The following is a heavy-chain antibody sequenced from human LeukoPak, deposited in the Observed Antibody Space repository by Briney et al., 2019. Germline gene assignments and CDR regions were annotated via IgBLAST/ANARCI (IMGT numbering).Heavy chain of an antibody. CDR3: ARVEGYLRAFDI. V-gene: IGHV4-59*01. CDR2: IYYSGSGST. Sequence: PSETLSLTCTVSGGSISSYYWSWIRQPPGKGLEWIGYIYYSGSGSTNYNPSLKSRVTISVDTSKNQFSLKLSSVTAADTAVYYCARVEGYLRAFDIWGQGTMVTVSS. D-gene: IGHD2-15*01. J-gene: IGHJ3*02. CDR1: GGSISSYY.